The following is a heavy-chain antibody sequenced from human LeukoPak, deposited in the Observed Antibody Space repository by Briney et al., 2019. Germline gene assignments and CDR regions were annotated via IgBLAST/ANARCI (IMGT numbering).Heavy chain of an antibody. Sequence: PGGSLRLSCAASKFTFSTYNMNWVRQAPGKGLEWVSSITSSRNYIYYADSVKGRFTISRDNAKNSLYLQMNSLRAEDTAVYYCARDLGDTAMVSPFDYWGQGTLVTVSS. CDR3: ARDLGDTAMVSPFDY. CDR1: KFTFSTYN. D-gene: IGHD5-18*01. V-gene: IGHV3-21*01. J-gene: IGHJ4*02. CDR2: ITSSRNYI.